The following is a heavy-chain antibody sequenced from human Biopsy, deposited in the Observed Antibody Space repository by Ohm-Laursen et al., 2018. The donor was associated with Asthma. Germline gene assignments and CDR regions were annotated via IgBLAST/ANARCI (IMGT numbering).Heavy chain of an antibody. D-gene: IGHD2-2*01. Sequence: GASVKVSCKSLGDTFNTYVIGWVRQAPGQGLGWMGGINSVFGTTTYPQKFQDRVTITADDSTSTVYMELSSLRSEDTAVYYCARKAGSCISRTCYSLDFWGQGTLVTVSS. CDR3: ARKAGSCISRTCYSLDF. CDR2: INSVFGTT. J-gene: IGHJ4*02. CDR1: GDTFNTYV. V-gene: IGHV1-69*13.